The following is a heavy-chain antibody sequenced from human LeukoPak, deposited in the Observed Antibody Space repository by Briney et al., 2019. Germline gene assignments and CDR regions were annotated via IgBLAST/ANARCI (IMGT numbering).Heavy chain of an antibody. Sequence: WGTLTLSCSASGFTFSGYTLTWVRQAPGKGLEWIGEINNSGSTNYNPSLKSRVTISVDTSKNQFSLKLSSVTAADTAVYYCARGRGNYYGSGNYYKFPPQFDYWGQGTLVTVSS. CDR2: INNSGST. J-gene: IGHJ4*02. CDR1: GFTFSGYT. CDR3: ARGRGNYYGSGNYYKFPPQFDY. D-gene: IGHD3-10*01. V-gene: IGHV4-34*01.